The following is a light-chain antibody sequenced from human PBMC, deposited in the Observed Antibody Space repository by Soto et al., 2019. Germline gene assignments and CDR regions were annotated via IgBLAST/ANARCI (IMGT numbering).Light chain of an antibody. Sequence: SYVLTQPPSVSLAPGQTTRIPCGGDNIGSKSVHWYQQKPGQAPVLVVYDDSDRPSGIPERFSGSNSGNTATLTIIRVEAGDEADYCCQVWDSTSDPPGIFGGGTKLTVL. CDR2: DDS. CDR3: QVWDSTSDPPGI. CDR1: NIGSKS. J-gene: IGLJ2*01. V-gene: IGLV3-21*02.